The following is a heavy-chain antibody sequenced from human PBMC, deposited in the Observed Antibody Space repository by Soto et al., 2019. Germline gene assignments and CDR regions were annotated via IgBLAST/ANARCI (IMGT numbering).Heavy chain of an antibody. J-gene: IGHJ6*02. CDR1: GFTFRNYA. CDR3: ARGDREDIAVVIGVRPGEYGVDV. D-gene: IGHD2-15*01. Sequence: QVQLVESGGGVVQPGRSLRLSCAASGFTFRNYAMHWVRQAPGKGLECVAVISYDGGNKFYRDYVKGRFTISRDNSKNTLYLQINSLRYEDMAEYYCARGDREDIAVVIGVRPGEYGVDVWGQGTTVTVSS. V-gene: IGHV3-30-3*01. CDR2: ISYDGGNK.